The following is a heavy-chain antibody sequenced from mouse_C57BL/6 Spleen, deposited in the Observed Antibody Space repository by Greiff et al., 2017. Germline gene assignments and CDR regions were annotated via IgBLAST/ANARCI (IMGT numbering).Heavy chain of an antibody. Sequence: EVQLVESGGGLVQPGASLRLSCAASGSTFPDYYMSWVRQPPGKALEWLALIRNNDNGYTTEYNASVKGRFTITRDNSQNILYLQMNTLRAEDSATYYCVKALDGYIYAMDYWGQGTSLTVSS. D-gene: IGHD2-3*01. V-gene: IGHV7-4*01. CDR2: IRNNDNGYTT. J-gene: IGHJ4*01. CDR3: VKALDGYIYAMDY. CDR1: GSTFPDYY.